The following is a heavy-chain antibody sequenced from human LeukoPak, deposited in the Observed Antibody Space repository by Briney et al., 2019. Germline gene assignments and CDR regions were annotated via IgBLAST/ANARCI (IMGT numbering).Heavy chain of an antibody. J-gene: IGHJ5*02. D-gene: IGHD2-15*01. CDR2: ISSSSSTI. V-gene: IGHV3-48*01. CDR1: GFTFSSYS. Sequence: PGGSLRLSCAASGFTFSSYSMNWVRQAPGKGLEWVSYISSSSSTIYYADSVKGRFTISRDNSKNTLYLQMNSLRAEDTAVYYCARALRYCSGGSCYSDWFDPWGQGTQVTVSS. CDR3: ARALRYCSGGSCYSDWFDP.